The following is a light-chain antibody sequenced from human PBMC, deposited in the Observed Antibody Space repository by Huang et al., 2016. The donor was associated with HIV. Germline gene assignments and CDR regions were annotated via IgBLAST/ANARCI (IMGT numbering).Light chain of an antibody. J-gene: IGKJ4*01. CDR3: HQYNNWPPA. Sequence: MTQSPATLSMSPGDRASLSCRASQTVTNNLAWYQHKPGQAPRVLIYGASTRAAGVPARFSGSGSGTDFTLTISSLQSEDFAIYYCHQYNNWPPAFGGGTKVEI. V-gene: IGKV3-15*01. CDR1: QTVTNN. CDR2: GAS.